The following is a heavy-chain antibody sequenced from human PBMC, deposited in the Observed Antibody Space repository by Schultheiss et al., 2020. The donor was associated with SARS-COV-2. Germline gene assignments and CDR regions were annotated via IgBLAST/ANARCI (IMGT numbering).Heavy chain of an antibody. CDR3: AKDHRAGHLPDACSFDF. CDR1: GFTFTTYP. J-gene: IGHJ2*01. CDR2: ISDDGSSR. V-gene: IGHV3-30*18. Sequence: GESLKISCAVSGFTFTTYPMHWVRQAPGKGLEWVAGISDDGSSRYYSDALNGRFTISRDNSQNTLFLQMNRLRPEDTAVYYCAKDHRAGHLPDACSFDFCCRRTLVTVSS. D-gene: IGHD2-8*01.